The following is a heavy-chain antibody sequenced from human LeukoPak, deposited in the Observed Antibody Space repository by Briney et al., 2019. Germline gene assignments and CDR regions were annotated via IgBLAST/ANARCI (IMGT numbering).Heavy chain of an antibody. V-gene: IGHV4-59*01. CDR2: IYYIGNT. J-gene: IGHJ3*02. D-gene: IGHD3-22*01. CDR1: GDSISSYY. CDR3: AREADSPKGFHAVDI. Sequence: PSETLSLTCTVSGDSISSYYWSWIRQPPGKGPEWVGFIYYIGNTNYNPSLKSRVTISVDTSKNEVSLKLTSVTAADTSVYYCAREADSPKGFHAVDIWGQGTMVSVSS.